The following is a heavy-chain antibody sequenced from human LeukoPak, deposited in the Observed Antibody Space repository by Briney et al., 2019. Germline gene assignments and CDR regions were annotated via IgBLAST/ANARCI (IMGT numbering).Heavy chain of an antibody. CDR2: IYFSGTT. CDR1: GGSLSSSSYY. D-gene: IGHD6-13*01. Sequence: SETPSPTCTVSGGSLSSSSYYWGWVRPPPGKGLEWIGSIYFSGTTYYNPSLKSRLTMSVATSKNQFSLKLSSVTAADTAVYYCARHPQELVSPHFDYWGQGTLVTVSS. J-gene: IGHJ4*02. V-gene: IGHV4-39*01. CDR3: ARHPQELVSPHFDY.